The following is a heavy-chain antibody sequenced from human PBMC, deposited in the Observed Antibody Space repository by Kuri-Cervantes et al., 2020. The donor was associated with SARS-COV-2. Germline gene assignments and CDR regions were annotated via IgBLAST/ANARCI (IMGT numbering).Heavy chain of an antibody. CDR3: SRNFWAGYWPFDY. J-gene: IGHJ4*02. V-gene: IGHV3-49*03. D-gene: IGHD3/OR15-3a*01. Sequence: GESLKISCTTSAFTFDDYALAWFRQAPGKGLEWVGFIRSKAYGETTEYAASVKGRFSISRDDSESIAYLQMNRLKTEDTAVYYCSRNFWAGYWPFDYWGQGTLVTVSS. CDR1: AFTFDDYA. CDR2: IRSKAYGETT.